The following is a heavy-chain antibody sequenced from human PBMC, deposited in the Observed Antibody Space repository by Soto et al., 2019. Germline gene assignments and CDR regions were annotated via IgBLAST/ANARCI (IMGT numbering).Heavy chain of an antibody. CDR2: ISAHNGNT. Sequence: QVHLVQSGAEVKKPGASVKVSCQGSGYAFTTYGITWVRQAPGQGLEWMGWISAHNGNTNYAQKLQGRVTVTTDTSTSTAYMELRSLRYDDTAVYYFARGRYGDYWGQGALVTVSS. V-gene: IGHV1-18*01. J-gene: IGHJ4*02. CDR3: ARGRYGDY. CDR1: GYAFTTYG. D-gene: IGHD1-1*01.